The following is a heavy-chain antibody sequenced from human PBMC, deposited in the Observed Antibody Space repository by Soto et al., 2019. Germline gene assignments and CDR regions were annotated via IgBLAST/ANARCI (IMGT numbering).Heavy chain of an antibody. J-gene: IGHJ5*02. D-gene: IGHD2-8*01. Sequence: ASVKVSCKVSGYTLTELSMHWVRQAPGKGLEWMGGFDPEDGETIYAQKFQGRVTMTEDTSTDTAYMELSSLRSEDTAVYYCATGHYCTNGVCYQNWFDPWGQGTLVTAPQ. CDR2: FDPEDGET. CDR3: ATGHYCTNGVCYQNWFDP. V-gene: IGHV1-24*01. CDR1: GYTLTELS.